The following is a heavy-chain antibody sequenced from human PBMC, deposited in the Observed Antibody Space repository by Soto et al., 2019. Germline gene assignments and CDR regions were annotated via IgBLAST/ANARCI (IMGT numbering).Heavy chain of an antibody. V-gene: IGHV1-69*19. CDR2: LIPSFGTA. D-gene: IGHD2-21*02. Sequence: QVQLVQSGAEVKKPGSSVKVSCKASGGTFSSYAISWMRQAPGQGLESMGALIPSFGTANYAQKFQGRVTITADEYTSTAYMELSSLRSEDTAVYSCARVGRVVVTDIPPDWYFDLWGRGTLVTVSS. CDR1: GGTFSSYA. J-gene: IGHJ2*01. CDR3: ARVGRVVVTDIPPDWYFDL.